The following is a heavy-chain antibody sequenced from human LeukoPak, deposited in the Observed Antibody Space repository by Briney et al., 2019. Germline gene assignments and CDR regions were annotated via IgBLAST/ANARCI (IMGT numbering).Heavy chain of an antibody. Sequence: GGPLRLSCAASGYTFSRYWMHWVRQGPGKGLVWVSRINGDGGSTSYAESVRGRFTISRDNAKNTLYLQMNSLRAEDAAVYYCTTDTFGARDSWGQGTLVTVSS. V-gene: IGHV3-74*01. J-gene: IGHJ4*02. CDR1: GYTFSRYW. CDR2: INGDGGST. D-gene: IGHD3-10*01. CDR3: TTDTFGARDS.